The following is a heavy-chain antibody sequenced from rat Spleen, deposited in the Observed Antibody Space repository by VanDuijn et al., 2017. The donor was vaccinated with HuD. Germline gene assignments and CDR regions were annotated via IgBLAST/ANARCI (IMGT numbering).Heavy chain of an antibody. CDR3: AREYRYNFDY. J-gene: IGHJ2*01. D-gene: IGHD1-5*01. Sequence: EVQLVESDGGLVQPGRSLKLSCAASGFTFSDYYMAWVRQAPTKGLEWVATISYDGRNTYYRDSVKGRFTNSRDNAKNTLSLQMDSLRSEDTATYYCAREYRYNFDYWGQGDMVTVSS. CDR2: ISYDGRNT. CDR1: GFTFSDYY. V-gene: IGHV5-29*01.